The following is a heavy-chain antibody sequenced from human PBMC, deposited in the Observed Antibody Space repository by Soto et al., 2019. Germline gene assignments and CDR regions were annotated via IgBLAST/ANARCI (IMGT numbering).Heavy chain of an antibody. J-gene: IGHJ6*02. D-gene: IGHD3-9*01. CDR2: IWYDGSNK. CDR1: GFTFSSYG. V-gene: IGHV3-33*01. Sequence: PGGSLRLSCAASGFTFSSYGMHWVRQAPGKGLEWVAVIWYDGSNKYYADSAKGRFTISRDNSKNTLYLQMNSLRAEDTAVYYCARDEWEGYYDILTGSHYGMDVWGQGTTVTVSS. CDR3: ARDEWEGYYDILTGSHYGMDV.